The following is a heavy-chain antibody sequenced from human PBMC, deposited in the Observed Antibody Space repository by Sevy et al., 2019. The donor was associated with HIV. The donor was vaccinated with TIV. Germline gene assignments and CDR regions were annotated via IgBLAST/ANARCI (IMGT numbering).Heavy chain of an antibody. D-gene: IGHD3-3*01. CDR3: AKLYYDFWSGYYPHTFDF. CDR1: GFTVSSNY. Sequence: GGSLRLSCAASGFTVSSNYMSWVRQAPGKGLEWVSIIYSGVTTYYPDSVKGRFTISRDNSKNTLYLQMSSLRADDRAVYYCAKLYYDFWSGYYPHTFDFWGQGTMVTVSS. J-gene: IGHJ3*01. V-gene: IGHV3-53*01. CDR2: IYSGVTT.